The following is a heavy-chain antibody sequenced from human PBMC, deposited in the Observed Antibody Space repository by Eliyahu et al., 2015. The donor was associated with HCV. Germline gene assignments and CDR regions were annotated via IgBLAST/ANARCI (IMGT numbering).Heavy chain of an antibody. Sequence: QITLKESGPTLVKPTQTLTLTCTFSGFSLSTSGVGVGWIRQPPGKALEWLALIYWDDDKRYSPSLKSRLTITKDTSKNQVVLTMTNMDPVDTATYYCAHILVARGYDFWSGLTYYFDYWGQGTLVTVSS. CDR3: AHILVARGYDFWSGLTYYFDY. J-gene: IGHJ4*02. CDR1: GFSLSTSGVG. CDR2: IYWDDDK. D-gene: IGHD3-3*01. V-gene: IGHV2-5*02.